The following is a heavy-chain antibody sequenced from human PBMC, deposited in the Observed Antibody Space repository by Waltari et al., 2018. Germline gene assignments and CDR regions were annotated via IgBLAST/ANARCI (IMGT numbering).Heavy chain of an antibody. V-gene: IGHV1-18*04. D-gene: IGHD3-3*01. CDR3: ARVGDDFWSGYFDY. Sequence: QVQLVQSGAEVKKPGASVKVACKASGYTFTSYGINWVRQAPGQGLEWMGWISAYNGYTNYAQKVQGRVTMTTDTSTSTAYMELRSLRSDDTAVYYCARVGDDFWSGYFDYWGQGTLVTVSS. J-gene: IGHJ4*02. CDR2: ISAYNGYT. CDR1: GYTFTSYG.